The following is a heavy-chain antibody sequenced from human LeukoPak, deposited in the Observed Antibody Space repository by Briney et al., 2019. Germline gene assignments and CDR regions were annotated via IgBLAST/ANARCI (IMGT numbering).Heavy chain of an antibody. CDR2: IYYSEST. CDR1: GGSISSYY. D-gene: IGHD3-22*01. J-gene: IGHJ2*01. CDR3: ARALFRYDSSSRSLHWYFDL. Sequence: PSETLSLTCTVSGGSISSYYWSWIRQPPGKGLEWIGYIYYSESTNYSPSLKSRVTISEDTSKNQFSLALTSVTAADTAVYYCARALFRYDSSSRSLHWYFDLWGRGTLVTVSS. V-gene: IGHV4-59*01.